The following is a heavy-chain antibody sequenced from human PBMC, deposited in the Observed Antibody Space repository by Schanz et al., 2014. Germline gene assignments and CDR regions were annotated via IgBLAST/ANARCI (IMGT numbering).Heavy chain of an antibody. CDR2: INPYDDTI. CDR3: GTEKRMESGTWAKAFDI. V-gene: IGHV1-8*01. D-gene: IGHD3-3*01. Sequence: QVQLVQSGAEVKKPGASVKVSCKASGYSFTTYDVNWVRQATGQGLEWMGLINPYDDTIDYAKKFQGRFTMTRDTSTTTVYMELSSLRSDDTAMYYCGTEKRMESGTWAKAFDIWGQGTWVTVSS. J-gene: IGHJ3*02. CDR1: GYSFTTYD.